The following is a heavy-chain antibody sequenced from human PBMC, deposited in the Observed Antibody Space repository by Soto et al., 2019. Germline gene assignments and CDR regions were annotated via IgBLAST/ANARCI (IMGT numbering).Heavy chain of an antibody. D-gene: IGHD3-3*01. CDR2: FYYRGNT. CDR3: ARGAGDFWSGYPVGAFDI. CDR1: GDSISTSTYY. Sequence: PSETLSLTCTVSGDSISTSTYYWGWIRQPPGKGLECIGDFYYRGNTYYNPSLKSRVTISVDTSKNQFSLKLSSVTAADTAVYYCARGAGDFWSGYPVGAFDIWGQGTMVTVSS. J-gene: IGHJ3*02. V-gene: IGHV4-39*07.